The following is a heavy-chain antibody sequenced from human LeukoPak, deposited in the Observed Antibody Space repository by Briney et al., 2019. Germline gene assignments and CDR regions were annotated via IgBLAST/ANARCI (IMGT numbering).Heavy chain of an antibody. CDR3: AKETIAVAPVERTFLDY. J-gene: IGHJ4*02. V-gene: IGHV3-30*02. CDR2: TRYDGVGK. Sequence: GGSLRLSCAASGFPLRSYGMHWVRQAPGKGLEWVAFTRYDGVGKYYGDSVKGRFTISRDNSQNTIYLQMNSLRTEDTAVYYCAKETIAVAPVERTFLDYWGQGTLVTVSS. D-gene: IGHD2-2*01. CDR1: GFPLRSYG.